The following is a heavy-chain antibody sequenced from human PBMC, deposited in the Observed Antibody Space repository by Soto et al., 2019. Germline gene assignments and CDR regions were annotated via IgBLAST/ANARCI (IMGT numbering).Heavy chain of an antibody. CDR1: GDSLSSGGHY. V-gene: IGHV4-31*03. CDR2: IYDSVNT. CDR3: ARVDHRGYFAILTDY. D-gene: IGHD3-9*01. J-gene: IGHJ4*02. Sequence: SETLSLTCTVSGDSLSSGGHYWSWIRQHPGKGLEWIGHIYDSVNTYYSPSLRSRVTISADMSKHQFSLNLRSVTAADTAVYYCARVDHRGYFAILTDYWGQGTLVTVSS.